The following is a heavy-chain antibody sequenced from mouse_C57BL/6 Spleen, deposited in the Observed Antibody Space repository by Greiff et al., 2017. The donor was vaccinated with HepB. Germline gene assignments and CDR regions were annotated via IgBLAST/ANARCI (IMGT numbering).Heavy chain of an antibody. CDR1: GYAFSSSW. Sequence: VQLQQSGPELVKPGASVKISCKASGYAFSSSWMNWVKQRPGKGLEWIGRIYPGDGDTNYNGKFKGKATLTADKSSSTAYMQLSSLTSEDSAVYFCARSGAGYDSNYEDAMDYWGQGTSVTVSS. V-gene: IGHV1-82*01. J-gene: IGHJ4*01. CDR2: IYPGDGDT. CDR3: ARSGAGYDSNYEDAMDY. D-gene: IGHD2-5*01.